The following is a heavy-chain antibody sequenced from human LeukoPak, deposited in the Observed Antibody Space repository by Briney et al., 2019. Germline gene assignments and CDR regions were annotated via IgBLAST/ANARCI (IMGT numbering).Heavy chain of an antibody. J-gene: IGHJ4*02. D-gene: IGHD2-15*01. V-gene: IGHV1-2*02. CDR1: GYTFTGYY. Sequence: ASVKVSCKASGYTFTGYYIHWVRQATGQGLEWIGWINPNSGGTNSAQKFKGRVTMTRDTSITTVYMELSRLRSDDTAVYYCASPQEYCSGGSCYSYDYWGQGTLVTVSS. CDR2: INPNSGGT. CDR3: ASPQEYCSGGSCYSYDY.